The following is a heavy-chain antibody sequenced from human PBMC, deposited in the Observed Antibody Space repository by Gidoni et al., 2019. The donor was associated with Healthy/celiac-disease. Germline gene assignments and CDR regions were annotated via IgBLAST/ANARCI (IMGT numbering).Heavy chain of an antibody. J-gene: IGHJ6*02. CDR1: GGSISSYY. CDR3: ARVPPRYNYGANPFYYGMDV. V-gene: IGHV4-59*01. Sequence: QVQLQESGPGLVKPSETLSLTCTVSGGSISSYYWSWIRQPPGKGLEWIGYIYYSGSANYNPALKSRVTMSVDASKNQFSLYLNSVTAADTAVYYCARVPPRYNYGANPFYYGMDVWGQGTTVTVSS. CDR2: IYYSGSA. D-gene: IGHD5-18*01.